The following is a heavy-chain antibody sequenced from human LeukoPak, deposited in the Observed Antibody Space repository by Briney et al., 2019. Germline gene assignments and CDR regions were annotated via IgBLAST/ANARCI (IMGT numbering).Heavy chain of an antibody. D-gene: IGHD3-10*01. CDR2: IYYSGST. Sequence: SQTLSLTCTVSGGSISSGGYYWSWIRQHPGKGLEWIGYIYYSGSTYYNPSLKSRVTISVDTSKNQFSLKLSSVTAADTAVYYCARVEYGSGSYLVDYWGQGTLVTVSS. CDR1: GGSISSGGYY. CDR3: ARVEYGSGSYLVDY. V-gene: IGHV4-31*03. J-gene: IGHJ4*02.